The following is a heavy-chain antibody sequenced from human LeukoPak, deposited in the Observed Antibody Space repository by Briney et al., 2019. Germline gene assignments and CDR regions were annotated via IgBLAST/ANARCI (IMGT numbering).Heavy chain of an antibody. CDR1: GFTFTSYG. CDR2: IWYDGRNK. CDR3: ARDLSIAVFDY. D-gene: IGHD6-19*01. V-gene: IGHV3-33*01. Sequence: GGSLRLSCAASGFTFTSYGMHWVRQAPGKWLEWVAVIWYDGRNKYYVDSVKGRFTISRDNSKNTVYLQMNSLRAEDTAVYFCARDLSIAVFDYWGQGTLVTVSS. J-gene: IGHJ4*02.